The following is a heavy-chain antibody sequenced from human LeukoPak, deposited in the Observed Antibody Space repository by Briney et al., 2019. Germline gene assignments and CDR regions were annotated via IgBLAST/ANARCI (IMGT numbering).Heavy chain of an antibody. V-gene: IGHV3-48*04. D-gene: IGHD2-21*01. J-gene: IGHJ4*02. Sequence: QPGGSLRLSCAASGFTFSSYSMNWVRQAPGKGLEWVSYISSSSSTIYYADSVKGRFTISRDNAKNSLYLQMNSLRAEDTAVHYCARDRGGYSPYYFDYWGQGTLVTVSS. CDR3: ARDRGGYSPYYFDY. CDR2: ISSSSSTI. CDR1: GFTFSSYS.